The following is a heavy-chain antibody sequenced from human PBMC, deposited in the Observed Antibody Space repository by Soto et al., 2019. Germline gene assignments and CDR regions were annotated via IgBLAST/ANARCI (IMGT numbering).Heavy chain of an antibody. Sequence: QGQLVQSGGEVKKPGASVKVSCKASGYTFTRYGISWVRQAPGQGLEWMGWISGYNGDTKYEQEFQGRVTXTLESSXXTAHMELRSLTSDDRAVYYCAKNGHPPYYYYGMDVWGQGTTVTVSS. CDR2: ISGYNGDT. J-gene: IGHJ6*02. CDR1: GYTFTRYG. D-gene: IGHD2-8*01. CDR3: AKNGHPPYYYYGMDV. V-gene: IGHV1-18*01.